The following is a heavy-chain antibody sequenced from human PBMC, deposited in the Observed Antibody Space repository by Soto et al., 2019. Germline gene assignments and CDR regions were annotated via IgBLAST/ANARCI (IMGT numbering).Heavy chain of an antibody. J-gene: IGHJ5*02. CDR2: ISGSGGST. CDR3: AKDRRSYYDQGRGNWFDP. Sequence: EVQLLESGGGLVQPGGSLRLSCAASGFTFSSYAMSWVRQAPGKGLEWVSAISGSGGSTYYADSVKGRFTISRDNSKNKLYLQMNSLKAEDTAVYYCAKDRRSYYDQGRGNWFDPWGQGTLVTVS. V-gene: IGHV3-23*01. CDR1: GFTFSSYA. D-gene: IGHD3-22*01.